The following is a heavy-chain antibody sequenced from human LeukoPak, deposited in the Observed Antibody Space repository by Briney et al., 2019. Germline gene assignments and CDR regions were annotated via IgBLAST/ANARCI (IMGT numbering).Heavy chain of an antibody. CDR1: GFTFSSYS. CDR2: ISYDGSDK. CDR3: AKDRRIKMIVVVPDFDY. J-gene: IGHJ4*02. D-gene: IGHD3-22*01. V-gene: IGHV3-30*18. Sequence: GGSLRLSCAASGFTFSSYSMNRVRQAPGKGLEWVAVISYDGSDKYYADSVKGRFTISRDNSRKTLYLQMNSLRAEDTAVYYCAKDRRIKMIVVVPDFDYWGQGTLVTVSS.